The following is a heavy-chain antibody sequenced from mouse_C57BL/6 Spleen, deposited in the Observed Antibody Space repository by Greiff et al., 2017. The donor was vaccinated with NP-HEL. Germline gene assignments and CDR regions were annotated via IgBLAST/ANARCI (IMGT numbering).Heavy chain of an antibody. V-gene: IGHV1-55*01. CDR3: ARDDGYYYAMDY. J-gene: IGHJ4*01. Sequence: QVQLQQSGAELVKPGASVKMSCKASGYTFTSYWITWVKQRPGQGLEWIGDIYPGSGSTNYNEKFKSKATLTVDTSSSTAYMQLSSLTSEDSAVYYCARDDGYYYAMDYWGQGTSVTVSS. CDR2: IYPGSGST. D-gene: IGHD2-3*01. CDR1: GYTFTSYW.